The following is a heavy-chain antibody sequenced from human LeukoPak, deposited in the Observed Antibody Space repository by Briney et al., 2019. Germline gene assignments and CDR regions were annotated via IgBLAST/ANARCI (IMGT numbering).Heavy chain of an antibody. J-gene: IGHJ6*02. D-gene: IGHD3-10*01. CDR1: GFTFSTHW. V-gene: IGHV3-74*01. CDR2: NRGDGSMT. CDR3: ASLLTPYHGSGGGGVDV. Sequence: GGSLRLSFAASGFTFSTHWMYWVRQAPGKELVWVSRNRGDGSMTSYGDSVKGRFTISRDNAKDTRFLQMTSLRVEDTAVYSCASLLTPYHGSGGGGVDVWGQGSTVTVSS.